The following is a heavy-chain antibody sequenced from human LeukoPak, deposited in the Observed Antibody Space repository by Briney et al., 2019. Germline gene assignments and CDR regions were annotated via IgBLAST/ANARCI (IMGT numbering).Heavy chain of an antibody. Sequence: SQTLSLTCTFSAGSISSGDYYWSWIRQPPGRGLEWIGYISYSGSTYHNPSLKSRVTISSDTSKNQFSLKLSSVIAADTAVYYCASNYYGSGSYGFYFDYWGQGTLVTVSS. CDR3: ASNYYGSGSYGFYFDY. CDR1: AGSISSGDYY. CDR2: ISYSGST. J-gene: IGHJ4*02. V-gene: IGHV4-30-4*01. D-gene: IGHD3-10*01.